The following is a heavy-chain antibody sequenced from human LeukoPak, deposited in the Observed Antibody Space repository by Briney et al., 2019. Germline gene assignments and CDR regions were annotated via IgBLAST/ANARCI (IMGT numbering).Heavy chain of an antibody. CDR1: GYPINIDYS. CDR2: ISPKGIT. J-gene: IGHJ5*02. Sequence: SGTLSLTCFVSGYPINIDYSWGWIRQSPGKGLEWIGVISPKGITYYNPSLRGRVSISPDTSKNQFSLRLSSMTATDTAMYYCARVPGVYFDFSIGFGSGWFDPWGQGILVTVSS. D-gene: IGHD3-3*01. CDR3: ARVPGVYFDFSIGFGSGWFDP. V-gene: IGHV4-38-2*02.